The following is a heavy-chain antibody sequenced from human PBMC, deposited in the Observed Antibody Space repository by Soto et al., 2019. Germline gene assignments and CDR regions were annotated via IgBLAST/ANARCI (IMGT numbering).Heavy chain of an antibody. CDR3: ARERVGYCSGGSCQEDY. CDR2: IIPILGIA. CDR1: GGTFSSYT. V-gene: IGHV1-69*08. Sequence: QVQLVQSEAEVKKPGSSVKVSCKASGGTFSSYTISWVRQAPGQGLEWMGRIIPILGIANYAQKFQGRVTITADKSTSTAYMELSSLRSEDTAVYYCARERVGYCSGGSCQEDYWGQGTLVTVSS. D-gene: IGHD2-15*01. J-gene: IGHJ4*02.